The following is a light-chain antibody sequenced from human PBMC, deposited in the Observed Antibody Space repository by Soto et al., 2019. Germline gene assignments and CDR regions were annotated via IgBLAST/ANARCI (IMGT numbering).Light chain of an antibody. CDR3: QKDNLYSWS. CDR1: QSISSW. Sequence: DIQMTQSTSTLSASVGDRVTITCRASQSISSWLAWYQQKPGKAPKLLIYKAFSLESGVPSRFSGSGSRTESTPTSMSLEPDDFGFYYRQKDNLYSWSSGQGTNVEI. V-gene: IGKV1-5*03. J-gene: IGKJ1*01. CDR2: KAF.